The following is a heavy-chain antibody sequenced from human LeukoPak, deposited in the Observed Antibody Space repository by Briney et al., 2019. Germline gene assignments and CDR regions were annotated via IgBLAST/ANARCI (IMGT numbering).Heavy chain of an antibody. CDR2: ISWNSGSI. J-gene: IGHJ1*01. D-gene: IGHD6-13*01. V-gene: IGHV3-9*01. CDR1: GFTFGDYA. CDR3: AKGSGIAAAGSFQH. Sequence: GGSLRLSCAASGFTFGDYAMHWVRQAPGKGLEWVSGISWNSGSIGYADSVKGRFTISRDNAKNSLYLQMNSLRAEDTALYYCAKGSGIAAAGSFQHWGQGTLVTVSS.